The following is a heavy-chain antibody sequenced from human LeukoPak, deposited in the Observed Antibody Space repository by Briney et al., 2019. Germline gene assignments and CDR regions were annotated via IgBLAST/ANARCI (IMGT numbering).Heavy chain of an antibody. CDR1: GGSITNFY. CDR2: MYHSGDT. CDR3: ARDIGYSYGCDYYYGMDV. V-gene: IGHV4-59*01. J-gene: IGHJ6*02. Sequence: SETLSLTCSVSGGSITNFYWSWIRQPPGKGLEWIGHMYHSGDTAYSPSLKSRVSVSIDTSKNQFSLNLTSVTAADTGVYYCARDIGYSYGCDYYYGMDVCGPGIAVNVAS. D-gene: IGHD2-15*01.